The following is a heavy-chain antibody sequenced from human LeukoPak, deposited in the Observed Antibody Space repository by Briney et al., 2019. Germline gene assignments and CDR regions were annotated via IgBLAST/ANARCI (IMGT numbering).Heavy chain of an antibody. CDR3: AIRGGYDSNWFDP. V-gene: IGHV1-18*01. Sequence: ASVKVSRKAAGYTFTNYGISWVRQDPGQGLEWMGWISAYNGNTNYAQKLQGRVTMTTDTSTSTAYMELRSLRSDDTAVYYCAIRGGYDSNWFDPWGQGTLVTVSS. J-gene: IGHJ5*02. CDR2: ISAYNGNT. CDR1: GYTFTNYG. D-gene: IGHD5-12*01.